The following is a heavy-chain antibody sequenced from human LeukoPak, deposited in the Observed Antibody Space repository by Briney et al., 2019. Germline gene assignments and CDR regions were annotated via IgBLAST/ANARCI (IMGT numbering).Heavy chain of an antibody. V-gene: IGHV1-2*02. CDR3: AQSGSYSYDWFDP. D-gene: IGHD1-26*01. Sequence: ASVKVSCKASGHTFIGYYMHWVRQAPGQGLQWMGWINPNSGDTNYAQKFQGRVTMTRDTSINTAYMEVSRLRYDDTAVYYCAQSGSYSYDWFDPWGQGTLVTVSS. CDR1: GHTFIGYY. CDR2: INPNSGDT. J-gene: IGHJ5*02.